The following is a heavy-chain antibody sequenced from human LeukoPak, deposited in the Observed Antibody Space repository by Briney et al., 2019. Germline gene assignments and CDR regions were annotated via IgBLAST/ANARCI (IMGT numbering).Heavy chain of an antibody. D-gene: IGHD2-15*01. J-gene: IGHJ5*02. V-gene: IGHV3-15*01. Sequence: GGPLRLSCAASGLTFNKYSMNWVRQAPGKGLEWVGRIKSKIDGETTDYAAPVKGRFTISRDDSKNTLYLQMNSLKTEDTAVYYCTTDTQCGGSCYWNWFDPWGQGTLVTVSS. CDR2: IKSKIDGETT. CDR3: TTDTQCGGSCYWNWFDP. CDR1: GLTFNKYS.